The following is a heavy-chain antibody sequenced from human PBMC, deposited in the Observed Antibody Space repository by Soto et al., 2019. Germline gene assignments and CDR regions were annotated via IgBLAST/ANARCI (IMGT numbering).Heavy chain of an antibody. J-gene: IGHJ6*02. Sequence: SETLSLTCTVSGGSISSSSYYWGWIRQPPGKGLEWIGSIYYSGSTYYNPSLKSRVTISVDTSKNQFSLKLSSVTAADTAVYYCARRAVSIAARYYYYGMDVWGQGTTVTVSS. D-gene: IGHD6-6*01. CDR1: GGSISSSSYY. V-gene: IGHV4-39*01. CDR2: IYYSGST. CDR3: ARRAVSIAARYYYYGMDV.